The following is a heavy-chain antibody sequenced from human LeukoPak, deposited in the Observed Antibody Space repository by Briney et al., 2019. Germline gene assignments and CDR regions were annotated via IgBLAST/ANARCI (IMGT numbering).Heavy chain of an antibody. Sequence: GGSLRLSCAASGFTFSSYAMSWVRQAPGKGLEWVSAISGSGGSTYYADSVKGRFTISRDNTKNTLYLQMNSLRAEDTAVYYCAKATDYYDSSGYYHRPDYWRQGTLVTVSS. CDR1: GFTFSSYA. V-gene: IGHV3-23*01. CDR3: AKATDYYDSSGYYHRPDY. J-gene: IGHJ4*02. D-gene: IGHD3-22*01. CDR2: ISGSGGST.